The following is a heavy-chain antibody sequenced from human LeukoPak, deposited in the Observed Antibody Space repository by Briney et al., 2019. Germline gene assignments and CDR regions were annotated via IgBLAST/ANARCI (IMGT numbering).Heavy chain of an antibody. Sequence: GGSLRLSCTASGFTFGDYAMSWVRQAPGKGLEWVGFIRSKAYGGTTEYAASVKGRFTISRDDSKSIAYLQMNSLKTEDTAVYYCSRATVPIFGVVAFDYWGQGTLVTVSS. D-gene: IGHD3-3*01. V-gene: IGHV3-49*04. J-gene: IGHJ4*02. CDR2: IRSKAYGGTT. CDR3: SRATVPIFGVVAFDY. CDR1: GFTFGDYA.